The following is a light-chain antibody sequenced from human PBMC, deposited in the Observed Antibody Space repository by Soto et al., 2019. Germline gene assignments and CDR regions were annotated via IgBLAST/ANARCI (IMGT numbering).Light chain of an antibody. CDR1: QSISSY. CDR2: AAS. Sequence: DIQMTQSPSSLSASVGDRVTITCRASQSISSYLNWYHQKPGKAPKLLIYAASSLQSGDPSRFSGSGSGTDFTLTISILQPEDFATYYCQQSYSTPWTFGQGTKVEIQ. V-gene: IGKV1-39*01. J-gene: IGKJ1*01. CDR3: QQSYSTPWT.